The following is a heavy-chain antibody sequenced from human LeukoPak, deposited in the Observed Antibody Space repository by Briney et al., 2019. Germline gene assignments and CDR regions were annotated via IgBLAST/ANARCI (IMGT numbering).Heavy chain of an antibody. CDR3: AKDSEYSSSSGFDY. CDR1: GFTFDDYA. Sequence: GGSLRLSCAASGFTFDDYAMHWVRQAPGKGLEWVSGISWNSGSIGYADSVKGRFTISRDNAKNSLYLQMNSLRAEDMALYYCAKDSEYSSSSGFDYWGQGTLVTVSS. J-gene: IGHJ4*02. CDR2: ISWNSGSI. D-gene: IGHD6-6*01. V-gene: IGHV3-9*03.